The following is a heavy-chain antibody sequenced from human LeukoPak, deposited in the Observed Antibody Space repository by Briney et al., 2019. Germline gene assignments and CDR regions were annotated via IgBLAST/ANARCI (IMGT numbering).Heavy chain of an antibody. CDR3: ARDRLHYDSLTGYPAD. V-gene: IGHV3-66*01. J-gene: IGHJ4*02. Sequence: GGSLRLSCAASGLTVTSNYMSWIRQAPGKGLEWVSVIYSGGSTHYADSVKGRFTISRDNSKNTLYLQMNSLRAEDTAVYYCARDRLHYDSLTGYPADWGQGTLVTVSS. CDR1: GLTVTSNY. D-gene: IGHD3-9*01. CDR2: IYSGGST.